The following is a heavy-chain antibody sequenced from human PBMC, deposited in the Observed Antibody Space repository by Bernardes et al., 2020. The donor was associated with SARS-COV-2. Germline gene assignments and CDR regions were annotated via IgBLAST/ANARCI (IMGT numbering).Heavy chain of an antibody. J-gene: IGHJ4*02. CDR2: INSIGGST. D-gene: IGHD3-3*01. CDR1: GFTISSNA. CDR3: AKDEANDFGSGYYTDC. Sequence: GGSLRLSCTASGFTISSNAMSWIRQDPGKGLEWVSGINSIGGSTYYAGSVKGRFTISRDNSKNTLNLQMNSLRAEDTAVYYCAKDEANDFGSGYYTDCWGQGTLVTVSS. V-gene: IGHV3-23*01.